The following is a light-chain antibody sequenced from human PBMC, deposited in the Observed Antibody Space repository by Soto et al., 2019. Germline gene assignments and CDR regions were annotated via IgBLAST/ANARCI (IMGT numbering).Light chain of an antibody. CDR1: QSVLYSSDNKNY. CDR2: WAS. J-gene: IGKJ1*01. Sequence: DIVMTQSPDSLAVSLGERATINCKSSQSVLYSSDNKNYLAWYQQKPGQPPKLVISWASTRESGVPDRFSGSGSGTAFTLTISSLQAEDVAVYYCQQYYSTPLTFGQGTKVDIK. CDR3: QQYYSTPLT. V-gene: IGKV4-1*01.